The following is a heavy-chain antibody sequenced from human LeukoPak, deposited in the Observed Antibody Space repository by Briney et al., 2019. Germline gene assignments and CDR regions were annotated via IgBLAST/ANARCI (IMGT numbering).Heavy chain of an antibody. CDR3: ARHDYNFEY. CDR2: IKKDGSEI. J-gene: IGHJ4*02. V-gene: IGHV3-7*01. CDR1: GFTFSSYW. D-gene: IGHD5-24*01. Sequence: GGSLRLSCAASGFTFSSYWMSWVRQAPGKGLEWVANIKKDGSEIYYVDSVKGRFAISRDNAKNSLYLQMNSLRAEDTAVYYCARHDYNFEYWDQGTLVTVSS.